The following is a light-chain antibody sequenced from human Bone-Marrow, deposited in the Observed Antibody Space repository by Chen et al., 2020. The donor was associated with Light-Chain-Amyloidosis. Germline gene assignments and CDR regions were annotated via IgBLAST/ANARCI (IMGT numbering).Light chain of an antibody. CDR1: QSISNY. CDR2: AAS. Sequence: DIQMTQSPSSLSASVGDRVTITCRASQSISNYLNWFQQKPGRAPKLLMYAASSLQSGVPSRFSGSGSGTVFTLTISSLQPEDFATYYCQQTYSAPRTFGQGTKVEIK. J-gene: IGKJ2*01. CDR3: QQTYSAPRT. V-gene: IGKV1-39*01.